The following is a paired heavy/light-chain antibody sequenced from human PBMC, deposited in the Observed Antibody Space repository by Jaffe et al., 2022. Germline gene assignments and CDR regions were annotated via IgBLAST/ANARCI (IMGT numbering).Heavy chain of an antibody. Sequence: QVQLQESGPGLVKPSETLSLTCTVSGGSVSSGSYYWSWIRQPPGKGLEWIGYIYYSGSTNYNPSLKSRVTISVDTSKNQFSLKLSSVTAADTAVYYCARDSEIVRAFDIWGQGTMVTVSS. CDR2: IYYSGST. CDR3: ARDSEIVRAFDI. CDR1: GGSVSSGSYY. J-gene: IGHJ3*02. D-gene: IGHD3-22*01. V-gene: IGHV4-61*01.
Light chain of an antibody. CDR2: DAS. CDR3: QQFNSYPRPLT. J-gene: IGKJ4*01. Sequence: AIQLTQSPSSLSASVGDRVTITCRASQGISSALAWYQQKPGKAPKLLIYDASSLESGVPSRFSGSGSGTDFTLTISSLQPEDFATYYCQQFNSYPRPLTFGGGTKVEIK. CDR1: QGISSA. V-gene: IGKV1-13*02.